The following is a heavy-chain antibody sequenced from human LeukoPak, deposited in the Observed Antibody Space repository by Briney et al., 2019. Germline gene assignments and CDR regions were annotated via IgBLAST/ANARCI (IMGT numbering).Heavy chain of an antibody. CDR2: IKEDGSAT. V-gene: IGHV3-7*04. D-gene: IGHD3-3*02. Sequence: PGGSLRLSCAASGFTFSTYWMTWVRQAPGKAPEWVANIKEDGSATYYVDSVKGRFTISRDNAKKSLYLQMNSLRAEDTAVYYCARDSPGLLAYDSWGQGTLVTVFS. CDR3: ARDSPGLLAYDS. CDR1: GFTFSTYW. J-gene: IGHJ4*02.